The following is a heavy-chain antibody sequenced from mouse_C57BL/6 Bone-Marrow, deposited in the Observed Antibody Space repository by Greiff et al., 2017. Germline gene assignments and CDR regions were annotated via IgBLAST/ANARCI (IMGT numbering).Heavy chain of an antibody. V-gene: IGHV1-55*01. CDR3: ARNLLGRGSSDP. D-gene: IGHD1-1*01. CDR2: IYPGSGST. CDR1: GYTFTSYW. Sequence: QVQLQQPGAELVKPGASVKMSCKASGYTFTSYWITWVKQRPGQGLEWIGDIYPGSGSTNYTAKFKSKATLTVDTSSSTAYMQLSSLTSEDSAVYYGARNLLGRGSSDPWGQGTTLTVSS. J-gene: IGHJ2*01.